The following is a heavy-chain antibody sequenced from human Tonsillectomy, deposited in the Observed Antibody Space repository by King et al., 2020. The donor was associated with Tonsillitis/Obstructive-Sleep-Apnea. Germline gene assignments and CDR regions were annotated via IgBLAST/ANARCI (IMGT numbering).Heavy chain of an antibody. CDR2: ISGSGGST. V-gene: IGHV3-23*04. CDR1: GFTFSSYA. Sequence: LVESGGGLVQPGGSLRLSCAASGFTFSSYAMTWVRQAPGKGLEWVSAISGSGGSTYYADSVKGRFTISRDNSKNTLYLQMNSLGAEYTAVYYCAKDRGFLDFWDAFDIWGQGTMVTVSS. D-gene: IGHD3-3*01. CDR3: AKDRGFLDFWDAFDI. J-gene: IGHJ3*02.